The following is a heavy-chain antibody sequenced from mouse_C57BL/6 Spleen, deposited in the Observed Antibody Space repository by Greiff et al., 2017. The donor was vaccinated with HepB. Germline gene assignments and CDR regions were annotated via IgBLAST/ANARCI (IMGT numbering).Heavy chain of an antibody. D-gene: IGHD1-1*01. Sequence: VQLKQSGPELVKPGASVKISCKASGYSFTDYNMNWVKQSNGKSLEWIGVINPNYGTTSYNQKFKGKATLTVDQSSSTAYMQLNSLTSEDSAVYYCAKNYYGSGDYFDYWGQGTTLTVSS. CDR2: INPNYGTT. J-gene: IGHJ2*01. CDR1: GYSFTDYN. CDR3: AKNYYGSGDYFDY. V-gene: IGHV1-39*01.